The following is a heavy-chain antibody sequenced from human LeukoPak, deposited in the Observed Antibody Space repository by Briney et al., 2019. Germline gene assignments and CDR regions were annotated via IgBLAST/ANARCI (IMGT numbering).Heavy chain of an antibody. CDR2: IYYSGST. D-gene: IGHD3-10*01. V-gene: IGHV4-59*01. J-gene: IGHJ4*02. CDR1: GGSIRSYY. CDR3: ARTYYYGSGSYFFDY. Sequence: PSETLSLSCTVSGGSIRSYYWSWIRQPPGKGLEWIGYIYYSGSTNYNPPLKSRVTISVDTSKNQFSLRLSSVTAADTAVYYCARTYYYGSGSYFFDYWGQGTLVTVSS.